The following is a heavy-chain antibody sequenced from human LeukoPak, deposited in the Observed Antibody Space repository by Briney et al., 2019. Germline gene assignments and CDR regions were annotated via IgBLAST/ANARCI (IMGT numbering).Heavy chain of an antibody. J-gene: IGHJ4*02. Sequence: GASVKVSCKASGYTFTSYGISWVRQAPGQGLEWMGWISAYNGNTNYAQKLQGRVTMTTDTSTSTAYMELSSLRSEDTAVYYCAREWGTTVTRPHFDYWGQGTLVTVSS. CDR3: AREWGTTVTRPHFDY. D-gene: IGHD4-17*01. CDR1: GYTFTSYG. V-gene: IGHV1-18*01. CDR2: ISAYNGNT.